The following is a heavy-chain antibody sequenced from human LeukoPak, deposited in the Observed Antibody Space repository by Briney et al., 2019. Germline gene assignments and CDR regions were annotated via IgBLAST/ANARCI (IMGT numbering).Heavy chain of an antibody. Sequence: GASVKVSCKASGYTFTGNYMHWVRQAPGQGLEWMGWINPNSGGTNYAQKFQGRVTMTRDTSIGTAYMELNRLRSDDTAVYYCARVSEATTVEDAFDIWGQGTMVTVSS. J-gene: IGHJ3*02. D-gene: IGHD1-14*01. V-gene: IGHV1-2*02. CDR3: ARVSEATTVEDAFDI. CDR1: GYTFTGNY. CDR2: INPNSGGT.